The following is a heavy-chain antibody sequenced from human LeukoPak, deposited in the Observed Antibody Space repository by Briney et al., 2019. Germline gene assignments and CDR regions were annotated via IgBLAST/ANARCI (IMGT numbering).Heavy chain of an antibody. J-gene: IGHJ4*02. CDR3: AKDIKPDYDFWSGYSPDY. Sequence: GGSLRLSCAASGFTFSSYGMHWVRQTPGKGLEWVAVVSYDGSKKYSADSVRGRFTISRDNSKNTVFLQMNSLRAEDTAVYYCAKDIKPDYDFWSGYSPDYWGQGTLVTVPS. V-gene: IGHV3-30*18. CDR2: VSYDGSKK. CDR1: GFTFSSYG. D-gene: IGHD3-3*01.